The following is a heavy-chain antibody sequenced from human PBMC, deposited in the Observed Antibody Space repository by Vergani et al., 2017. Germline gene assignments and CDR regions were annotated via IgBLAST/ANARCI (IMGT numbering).Heavy chain of an antibody. CDR3: ARAILRPVGVVRFDP. CDR2: INHSGST. D-gene: IGHD2-15*01. J-gene: IGHJ5*02. V-gene: IGHV4-34*01. Sequence: QVQLQQWGAGLLKPSETLSLTCAVYGGSFSGYYRSWIRQPPGKGLEWIGEINHSGSTNYNPSLKSRVTISVDTSKNQFSLKLSSVTAADTAVYYCARAILRPVGVVRFDPWGQGTLVTVSS. CDR1: GGSFSGYY.